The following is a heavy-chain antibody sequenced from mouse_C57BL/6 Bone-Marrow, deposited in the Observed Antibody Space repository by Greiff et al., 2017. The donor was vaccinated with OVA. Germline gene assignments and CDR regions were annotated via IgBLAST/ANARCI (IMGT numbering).Heavy chain of an antibody. CDR2: INYDGSST. D-gene: IGHD1-1*01. J-gene: IGHJ2*01. CDR3: AREGYGSSYHFDY. V-gene: IGHV5-16*01. CDR1: GFTFSDYY. Sequence: EVKLMESEGGLVQPGSSMKLSCTASGFTFSDYYMAWVRQVPEKGLEWVANINYDGSSTYYLDSLKSRFIISRDNAKNILYLQMSSLKSEDTATYYCAREGYGSSYHFDYWGQGTTLTVSS.